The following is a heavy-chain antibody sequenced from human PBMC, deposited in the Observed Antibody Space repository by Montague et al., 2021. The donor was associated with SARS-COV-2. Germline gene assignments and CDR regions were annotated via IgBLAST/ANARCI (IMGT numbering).Heavy chain of an antibody. Sequence: TLSLTCTVSGGSISSGSYYWSWIRQPAGKGLEWIGRIYTSGSTNYNPSLKSRVAISVDTSKNQFSLKLSSVTAADTAVHYCARAERGAFDIWGQGTMVTVSS. J-gene: IGHJ3*02. D-gene: IGHD3-10*01. CDR2: IYTSGST. CDR3: ARAERGAFDI. CDR1: GGSISSGSYY. V-gene: IGHV4-61*02.